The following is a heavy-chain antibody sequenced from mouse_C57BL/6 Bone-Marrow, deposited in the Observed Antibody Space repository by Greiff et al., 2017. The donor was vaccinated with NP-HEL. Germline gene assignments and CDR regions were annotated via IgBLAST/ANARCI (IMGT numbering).Heavy chain of an antibody. Sequence: EVQLKESGGGLVKPGGSLKLSCSASGFTFSDYGMHWVRQAPEKGLEWVAYISSGSSTIYYADTVKGRFTISRDNAKNTLFLQMTSLRSEDTAMYYCARRRYGTDFDYWGQGTTLTVSS. CDR3: ARRRYGTDFDY. V-gene: IGHV5-17*01. D-gene: IGHD1-1*01. J-gene: IGHJ2*01. CDR2: ISSGSSTI. CDR1: GFTFSDYG.